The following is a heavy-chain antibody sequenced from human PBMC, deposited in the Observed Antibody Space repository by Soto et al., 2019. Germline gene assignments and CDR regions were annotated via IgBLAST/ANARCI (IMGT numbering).Heavy chain of an antibody. D-gene: IGHD6-13*01. CDR2: INHSGST. Sequence: SETLSLTCAVYGGSFSGYYWSWIRQPPGKGLEWIGEINHSGSTNYNPSLKSRVTISVDTSKNQFSLKLSSVTAADTAVYYCARGRIAAAGTRWFDPWGQGTLVTVSS. V-gene: IGHV4-34*01. CDR3: ARGRIAAAGTRWFDP. CDR1: GGSFSGYY. J-gene: IGHJ5*02.